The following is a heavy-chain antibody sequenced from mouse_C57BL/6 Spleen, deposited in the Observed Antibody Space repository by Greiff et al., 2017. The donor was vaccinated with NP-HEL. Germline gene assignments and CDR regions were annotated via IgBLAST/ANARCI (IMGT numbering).Heavy chain of an antibody. D-gene: IGHD2-4*01. CDR1: GYTFTSYW. CDR3: ARNPFYYDYYFDY. Sequence: VQLQQPGAELVKPGASVKLSCKASGYTFTSYWMQWVKQRPGQGLEWIGEIDPSDSYTNYNQKFKGKATLTVDTSSSTAYMQLSSLTSEDSAVYYCARNPFYYDYYFDYWGQGTTLTVSS. CDR2: IDPSDSYT. J-gene: IGHJ2*01. V-gene: IGHV1-50*01.